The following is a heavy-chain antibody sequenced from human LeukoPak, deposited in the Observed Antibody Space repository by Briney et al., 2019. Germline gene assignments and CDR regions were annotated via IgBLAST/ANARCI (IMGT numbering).Heavy chain of an antibody. CDR2: IDPSGGST. V-gene: IGHV1-46*01. D-gene: IGHD6-13*01. J-gene: IGHJ4*02. CDR3: ARDLTSVAAGRGYSDY. Sequence: ASVKVSCKASGYTFTRYYMHWVRQAPVQGLEWMGIIDPSGGSTTYAQRFQGRVTMTRDMSTTTVYMELSSLRSEDTAVYYCARDLTSVAAGRGYSDYWGQGTRVTVSS. CDR1: GYTFTRYY.